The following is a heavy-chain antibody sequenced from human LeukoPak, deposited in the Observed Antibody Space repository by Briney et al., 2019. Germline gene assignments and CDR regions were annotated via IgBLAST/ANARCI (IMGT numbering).Heavy chain of an antibody. Sequence: ASVKVSCKASGYTFTSYGISWVRQAPGQGLEWMGWISAYNGNTNYAQKLQGRVTMTTDTSTSTAYMELRGLRSDDTAVYYCARVGYYGSGSYSIDWFDPWGQGTLVTVSS. CDR1: GYTFTSYG. V-gene: IGHV1-18*04. CDR2: ISAYNGNT. CDR3: ARVGYYGSGSYSIDWFDP. J-gene: IGHJ5*02. D-gene: IGHD3-10*01.